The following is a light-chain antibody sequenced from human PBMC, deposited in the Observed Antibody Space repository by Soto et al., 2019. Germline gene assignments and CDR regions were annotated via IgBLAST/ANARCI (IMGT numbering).Light chain of an antibody. CDR3: QSYDSSLNGYV. Sequence: QPVLTQPPSVSGAPGQRVTISCTGSSSNIGAPYGVHWYQQLPGTAPKLLLYGDTNRPSGVPDRFSGSKSGASASLAITGLQADDEADYYCQSYDSSLNGYVFGTGTKLTVL. V-gene: IGLV1-40*01. J-gene: IGLJ1*01. CDR2: GDT. CDR1: SSNIGAPYG.